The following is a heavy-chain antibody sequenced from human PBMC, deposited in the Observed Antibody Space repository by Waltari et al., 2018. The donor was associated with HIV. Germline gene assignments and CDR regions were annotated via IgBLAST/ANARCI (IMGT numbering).Heavy chain of an antibody. CDR3: ARLRFGAVAGTGPFDY. D-gene: IGHD6-19*01. Sequence: QVQLQESGPGLVKPSETLSLTCTVSGGSISSYYWSWIRQPPGKGLEWIGYIYYSGSTNYNPSLKSRVTISVDTSKNQFSLKLSSVTAADTAVYYCARLRFGAVAGTGPFDYRGQGTLVTVSS. J-gene: IGHJ4*02. CDR1: GGSISSYY. CDR2: IYYSGST. V-gene: IGHV4-59*01.